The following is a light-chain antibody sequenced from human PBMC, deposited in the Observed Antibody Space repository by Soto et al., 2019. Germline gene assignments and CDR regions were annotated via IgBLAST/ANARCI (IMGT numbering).Light chain of an antibody. CDR1: SSDIGGYNY. V-gene: IGLV2-14*01. J-gene: IGLJ2*01. Sequence: QSALTQPASVSGAPGQSITIYCPGTSSDIGGYNYVSWYQQHTGKAPKLMIYGVSNRPSGVSGRFFGSKSGNTSSLTISGLQPADDGYSYCSSYRSSIIPVVFGGANKLTVL. CDR3: SSYRSSIIPVV. CDR2: GVS.